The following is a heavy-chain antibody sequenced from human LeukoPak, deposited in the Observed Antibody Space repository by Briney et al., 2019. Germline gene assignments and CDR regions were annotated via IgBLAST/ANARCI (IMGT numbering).Heavy chain of an antibody. CDR1: GLTVNSKY. V-gene: IGHV3-53*01. Sequence: GGSLRLSCAASGLTVNSKYMSWVRQAPGKGLEWVSIIYSGGSTNYADSVRGRFTISRDNSKNTVYLQMNSLRAEDTAVYYCTGDVYQHWGQGTLVTVSS. CDR3: TGDVYQH. J-gene: IGHJ1*01. D-gene: IGHD1-14*01. CDR2: IYSGGST.